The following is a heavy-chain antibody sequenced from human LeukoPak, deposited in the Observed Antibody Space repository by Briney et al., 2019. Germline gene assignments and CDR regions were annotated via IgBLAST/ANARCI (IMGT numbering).Heavy chain of an antibody. J-gene: IGHJ4*02. CDR1: GFTFRNYV. V-gene: IGHV3-30-3*01. CDR2: TSSDLNVK. D-gene: IGHD3-10*01. CDR3: AREGYYGSGSPPSLYFDY. Sequence: GGSLRLSCAASGFTFRNYVIHWVRQAPGKGLEWVAVTSSDLNVKLYADSVKGRFTVSRDNSRSTLYLQMNSLRPEDTAIYYCAREGYYGSGSPPSLYFDYWGQGTLVTVSS.